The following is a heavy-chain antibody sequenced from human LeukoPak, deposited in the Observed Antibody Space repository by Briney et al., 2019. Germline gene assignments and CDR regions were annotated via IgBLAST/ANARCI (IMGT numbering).Heavy chain of an antibody. CDR1: GFTFSSYE. CDR2: ISSSGSTI. D-gene: IGHD6-19*01. CDR3: ARAYSSGWYSSVYYYYYYMDV. V-gene: IGHV3-48*03. J-gene: IGHJ6*03. Sequence: GGSLRLSCAASGFTFSSYEMNWVRQAPAKGLEWGSYISSSGSTIYYADSVKGRFTISRDNAKNSLYLQMNILRAEDTAVYYCARAYSSGWYSSVYYYYYYMDVWGKGTTVTVSS.